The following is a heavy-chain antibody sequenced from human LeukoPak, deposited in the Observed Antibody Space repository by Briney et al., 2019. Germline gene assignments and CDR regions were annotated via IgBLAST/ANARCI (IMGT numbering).Heavy chain of an antibody. CDR1: GGSISSGDYY. D-gene: IGHD2-8*02. CDR3: ARVPGTGYYYYMDV. J-gene: IGHJ6*03. Sequence: VKPSQTLSLTCTVSGGSISSGDYYWSWIRQPPGKGLEWIGYIYYSGSTYYNPSPKSRVTISVDTSKNQFSLKLSSVTAADTAVYYCARVPGTGYYYYMDVWGKGATVTVSS. V-gene: IGHV4-30-4*08. CDR2: IYYSGST.